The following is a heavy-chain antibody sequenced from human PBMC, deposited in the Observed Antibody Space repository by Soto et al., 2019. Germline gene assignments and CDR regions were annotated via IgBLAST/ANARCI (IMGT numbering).Heavy chain of an antibody. J-gene: IGHJ4*02. CDR1: GGTFSSYA. V-gene: IGHV1-69*01. Sequence: QVQLVQSGAEVKKPGSSVKVSCKASGGTFSSYAISWVRQAPGQGLEWMGGIIPIFGTANYAQKFQGRVTITADEATSTAYMELRSLSSEHTAVYYYARNAVAGHTFIYYFDYWGQGTLVTVSS. CDR2: IIPIFGTA. D-gene: IGHD6-19*01. CDR3: ARNAVAGHTFIYYFDY.